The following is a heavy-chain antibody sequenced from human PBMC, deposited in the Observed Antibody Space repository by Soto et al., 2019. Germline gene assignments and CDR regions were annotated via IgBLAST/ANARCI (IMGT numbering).Heavy chain of an antibody. CDR3: ARRRVVPAAIGVRYYYYGMDV. CDR2: IDPSDSYT. Sequence: PGESLKLSCKGSGYSFTSYWISWVRQMPGKGLEWMGRIDPSDSYTNYSPSFQGHVTISADKSISTAYLQWSSLKASDTAMYYCARRRVVPAAIGVRYYYYGMDVWGQGTQVTLSS. CDR1: GYSFTSYW. D-gene: IGHD2-2*02. V-gene: IGHV5-10-1*01. J-gene: IGHJ6*02.